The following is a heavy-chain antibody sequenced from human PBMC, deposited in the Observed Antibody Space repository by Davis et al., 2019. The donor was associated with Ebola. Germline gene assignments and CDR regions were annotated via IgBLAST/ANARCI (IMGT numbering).Heavy chain of an antibody. D-gene: IGHD3-22*01. CDR1: GGSISSYY. CDR3: ARHPAHYYYDSSGYYGRGGYFDY. CDR2: IYYSGTT. J-gene: IGHJ4*02. V-gene: IGHV4-59*08. Sequence: SETLSLTCTVSGGSISSYYWSWIRQLPGKGLEWIGYIYYSGTTNYNPSLKSRVTISVDTSKNQFSLKLSSVTAADTAVYYCARHPAHYYYDSSGYYGRGGYFDYWGQGTLVTVSS.